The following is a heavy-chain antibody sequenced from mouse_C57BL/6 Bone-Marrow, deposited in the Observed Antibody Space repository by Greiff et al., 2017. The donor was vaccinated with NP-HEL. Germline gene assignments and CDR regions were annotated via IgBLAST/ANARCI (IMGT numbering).Heavy chain of an antibody. Sequence: EVKLMESGGGLVQPGGSLSLSCAASGFTFTDYYMSWVRQPPGKALEWLGFIRNKANGYTTEYSASVKGRFTISRDNSQSILYLQMNALRDEDRATYYCARYNTVEDPFDYWGQGTTLTVSS. V-gene: IGHV7-3*01. CDR2: IRNKANGYTT. CDR1: GFTFTDYY. D-gene: IGHD1-1*01. J-gene: IGHJ2*01. CDR3: ARYNTVEDPFDY.